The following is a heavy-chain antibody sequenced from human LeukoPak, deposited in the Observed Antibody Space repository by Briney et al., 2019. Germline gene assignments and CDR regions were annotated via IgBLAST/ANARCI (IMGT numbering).Heavy chain of an antibody. CDR3: ARAKRYYYDSSGYYRPKPFDY. V-gene: IGHV4-34*01. CDR2: INHSGST. CDR1: GGSFSGYY. J-gene: IGHJ4*02. D-gene: IGHD3-22*01. Sequence: SETLSLTCAVYGGSFSGYYWSWIRQPPGKGLEWIGEINHSGSTNYNPSLKSRVAISVDTSKNQFSLKLSSVTAADTAVYYCARAKRYYYDSSGYYRPKPFDYWGQGTLVTVSS.